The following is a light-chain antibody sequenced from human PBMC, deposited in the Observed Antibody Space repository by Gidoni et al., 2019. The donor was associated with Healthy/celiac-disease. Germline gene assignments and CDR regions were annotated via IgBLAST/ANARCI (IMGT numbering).Light chain of an antibody. CDR2: KAS. V-gene: IGKV1-5*03. CDR3: QQYNSYPF. Sequence: DIQMTQSPSTLSASVGDRVTITCRASQSISSWLAWYQQKPGKAPKLLTYKASSLESGVPSRFSGSGSGTEFTLTISSLQPDDFATYYCQQYNSYPFFGQGTKLEIK. CDR1: QSISSW. J-gene: IGKJ2*01.